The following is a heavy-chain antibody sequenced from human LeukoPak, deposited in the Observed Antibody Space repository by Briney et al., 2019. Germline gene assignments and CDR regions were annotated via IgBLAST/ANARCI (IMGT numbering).Heavy chain of an antibody. Sequence: ASVKVSCKASGYTFTGYYIQWVRQAPGQGLEWMGWINPNSGGTNYAQKFQGRVTMTRDTSISTAYMELSRLRSDDTAVYYCARTHYDFWSGYSTDYWGQGTLVTVSS. CDR3: ARTHYDFWSGYSTDY. V-gene: IGHV1-2*02. CDR2: INPNSGGT. J-gene: IGHJ4*02. D-gene: IGHD3-3*01. CDR1: GYTFTGYY.